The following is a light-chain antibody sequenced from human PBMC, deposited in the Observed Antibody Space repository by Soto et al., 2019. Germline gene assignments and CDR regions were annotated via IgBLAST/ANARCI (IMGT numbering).Light chain of an antibody. CDR2: GAS. CDR1: QSVSSN. V-gene: IGKV3-15*01. CDR3: QQYNSYSPSWT. J-gene: IGKJ1*01. Sequence: EIVMTQSPATLSVSPGERATLSCRASQSVSSNLAWYQQKPGQAPRLLIYGASTRATGIPATFSGSGSGTEFTLTISSLQPDDFATYYCQQYNSYSPSWTFGQGTKVEIK.